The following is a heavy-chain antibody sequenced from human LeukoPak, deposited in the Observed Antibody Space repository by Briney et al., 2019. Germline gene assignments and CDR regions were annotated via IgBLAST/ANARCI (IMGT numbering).Heavy chain of an antibody. V-gene: IGHV1-2*02. J-gene: IGHJ4*02. CDR2: INPNRGGT. CDR3: ARGPHQYSSSWYPRTLYYFDY. Sequence: ASVNVCLQASGYTFTGYYMHWLRQARGQGLEWMGWINPNRGGTNYAQKFQGRVTMTRDTSISTAYMELSRLRSDDTAVYYCARGPHQYSSSWYPRTLYYFDYWGQGTLVTVPS. D-gene: IGHD6-13*01. CDR1: GYTFTGYY.